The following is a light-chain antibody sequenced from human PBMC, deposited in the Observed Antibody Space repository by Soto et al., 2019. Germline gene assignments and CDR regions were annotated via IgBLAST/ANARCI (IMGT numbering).Light chain of an antibody. Sequence: QSALTQPASVSGSPGQSITISCTGTSSDVGGYNYVSWYQQHPGKAPKLMIYEVSNRPSGVSNRFSGSKSGNTASLTISGLQAEDEADYYCSSYTSSSTLCYVVFGGGTKLTVL. J-gene: IGLJ2*01. V-gene: IGLV2-14*01. CDR2: EVS. CDR3: SSYTSSSTLCYVV. CDR1: SSDVGGYNY.